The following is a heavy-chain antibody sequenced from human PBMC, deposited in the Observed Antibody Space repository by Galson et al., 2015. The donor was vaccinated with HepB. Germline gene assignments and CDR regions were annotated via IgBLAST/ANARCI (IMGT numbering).Heavy chain of an antibody. CDR2: IYYSGST. D-gene: IGHD3-22*01. Sequence: ETLSLTCTVSGGSVSSGNYYWSWIRQPPGKGLEWIGYIYYSGSTHYNPSLKSRVTISVDTSKNQFSLKLSSVTAADTAVYYCARSGTKSGYYKYWGQGTLVTVSS. V-gene: IGHV4-61*01. CDR3: ARSGTKSGYYKY. J-gene: IGHJ4*02. CDR1: GGSVSSGNYY.